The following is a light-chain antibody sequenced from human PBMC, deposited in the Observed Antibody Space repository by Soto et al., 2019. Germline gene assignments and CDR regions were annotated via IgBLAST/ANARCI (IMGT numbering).Light chain of an antibody. CDR1: SSNIGSKP. J-gene: IGLJ3*02. CDR2: TNN. CDR3: ATWDDSLKGPV. V-gene: IGLV1-44*01. Sequence: QSVLTQPPSASGTPGQRVTISCSGGSSNIGSKPINWYQHLPGTAPKLLIFTNNRRPSGVPDRFSGSKSGTSASLAITGLQSEDEADYYCATWDDSLKGPVFGGGTKVTVL.